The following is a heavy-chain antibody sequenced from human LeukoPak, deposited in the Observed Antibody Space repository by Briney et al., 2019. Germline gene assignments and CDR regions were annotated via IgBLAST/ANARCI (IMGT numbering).Heavy chain of an antibody. J-gene: IGHJ4*02. CDR2: ISSSSSYI. D-gene: IGHD4-23*01. V-gene: IGHV3-21*04. CDR3: ARRAGGYSHPYDY. CDR1: GFTFSTYS. Sequence: GGSLRLSCAASGFTFSTYSMNWVRQAPGKGLEWVASISSSSSYIYYADSVKGRFTISRDNSKNTLYLQMNSLRAEDTAVYYCARRAGGYSHPYDYWGQGILVTVSS.